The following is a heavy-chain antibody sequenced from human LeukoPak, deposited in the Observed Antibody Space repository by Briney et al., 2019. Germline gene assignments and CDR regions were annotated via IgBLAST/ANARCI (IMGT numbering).Heavy chain of an antibody. D-gene: IGHD3-22*01. J-gene: IGHJ5*02. CDR2: INHSGST. CDR3: ARPPYYDSSGYQFDP. CDR1: GGSFSGYY. V-gene: IGHV4-34*01. Sequence: PSETLPLTCAVYGGSFSGYYWSWIRQPPGKGLEWIGEINHSGSTNYNPSLKSRVTISVDTSKNQFSLKLSSVTAADTAVYYCARPPYYDSSGYQFDPWGQGTLVTVSS.